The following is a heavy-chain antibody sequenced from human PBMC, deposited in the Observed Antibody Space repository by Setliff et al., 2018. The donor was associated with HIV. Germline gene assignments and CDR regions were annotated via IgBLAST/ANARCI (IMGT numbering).Heavy chain of an antibody. J-gene: IGHJ5*02. CDR2: INHSGST. D-gene: IGHD2-15*01. Sequence: PSETLSLTCTVSGGSISSYYWSWIRQPPGKGLEWIGEINHSGSTNYNPSLESRVTISVDTSKNQFSLKLSSVTAADTAVYYCARAPLSGGSFGWFDPWGQGTLVTVSS. CDR3: ARAPLSGGSFGWFDP. V-gene: IGHV4-34*09. CDR1: GGSISSYY.